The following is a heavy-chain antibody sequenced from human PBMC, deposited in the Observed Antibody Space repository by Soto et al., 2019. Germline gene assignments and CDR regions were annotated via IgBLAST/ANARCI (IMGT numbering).Heavy chain of an antibody. D-gene: IGHD4-4*01. V-gene: IGHV3-48*02. CDR1: GFTFSSYS. Sequence: GGSLRLSCAASGFTFSSYSMNWVRQAPGKGLEWVSYISSSSSTIYYADSVKGRFTISRDNAKNSLYLQMNSLRDEDTAVYYCAREKSTVTAYYGMDVWGQGTTVTVSS. CDR2: ISSSSSTI. CDR3: AREKSTVTAYYGMDV. J-gene: IGHJ6*02.